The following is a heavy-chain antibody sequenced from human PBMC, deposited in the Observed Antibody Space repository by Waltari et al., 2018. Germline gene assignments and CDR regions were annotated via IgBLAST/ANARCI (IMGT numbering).Heavy chain of an antibody. D-gene: IGHD4-17*01. V-gene: IGHV3-30*02. Sequence: QGQVVESGGGVVQPGGSLRLYCAASEWNFSDYVMHWVRQAPGKGLEWVAYIGSHGKNKYYADSMKGRFTISRDNSKNTLFLQMNGLRPDDTAVYYCAKEEVTTGLDFWGQGTLVTVSS. J-gene: IGHJ4*02. CDR1: EWNFSDYV. CDR2: IGSHGKNK. CDR3: AKEEVTTGLDF.